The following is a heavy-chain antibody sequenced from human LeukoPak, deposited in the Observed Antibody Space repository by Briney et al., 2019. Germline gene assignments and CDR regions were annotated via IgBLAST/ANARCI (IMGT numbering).Heavy chain of an antibody. D-gene: IGHD3-10*01. J-gene: IGHJ4*02. V-gene: IGHV3-7*01. Sequence: GGSLRLSCAASGFTFSSHGMSWVRQAPGKGLEWVANINEDGSEKYYLDSVRGRFTISRDNAKNSLYLQMNSLRAEDTAVYYCARYGSGSHFDYWGQGTLVTVSS. CDR2: INEDGSEK. CDR3: ARYGSGSHFDY. CDR1: GFTFSSHG.